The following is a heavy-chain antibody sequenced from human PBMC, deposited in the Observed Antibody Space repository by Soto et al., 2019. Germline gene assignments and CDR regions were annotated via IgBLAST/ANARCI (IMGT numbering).Heavy chain of an antibody. CDR3: AREARITGDSCPSY. D-gene: IGHD5-12*01. Sequence: ASVKVSCKASGYTFTSYDINWVRQAAGQGLEWMGWMNAGNGNTKYAQKFQGRVTITRDTSASTAYMELSSLRSEDTAVYYCAREARITGDSCPSYWGQGTLVTVSS. V-gene: IGHV1-3*01. CDR1: GYTFTSYD. CDR2: MNAGNGNT. J-gene: IGHJ4*02.